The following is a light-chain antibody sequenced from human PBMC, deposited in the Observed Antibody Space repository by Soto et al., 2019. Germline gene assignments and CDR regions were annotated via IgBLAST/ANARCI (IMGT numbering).Light chain of an antibody. CDR2: GAS. V-gene: IGKV3-15*01. CDR1: QSLSNK. J-gene: IGKJ1*01. Sequence: EIVMTQSPATLSVSPGERATLSCRASQSLSNKLAWYQQKPGQAPRLLIYGASTRATGIPARFSGSGSGTEFTLTISSLQSEDFALYYCQQYNTWPPTFGQGTKVDIK. CDR3: QQYNTWPPT.